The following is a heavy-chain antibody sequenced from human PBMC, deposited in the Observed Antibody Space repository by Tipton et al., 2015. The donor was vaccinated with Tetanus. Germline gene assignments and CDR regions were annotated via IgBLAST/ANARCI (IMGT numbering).Heavy chain of an antibody. CDR2: IYSGSTT. J-gene: IGHJ4*02. CDR1: GFTVTSTY. Sequence: SLRLSCAASGFTVTSTYMAWVRQTPGKGLEWVSSIYSGSTTYYRDSVRGRFTISRDSSKNSFHLQLNNLRDEDTAIYFCARAPFDFSDYFDLWGQGPPVTVSS. CDR3: ARAPFDFSDYFDL. D-gene: IGHD6-19*01. V-gene: IGHV3-53*01.